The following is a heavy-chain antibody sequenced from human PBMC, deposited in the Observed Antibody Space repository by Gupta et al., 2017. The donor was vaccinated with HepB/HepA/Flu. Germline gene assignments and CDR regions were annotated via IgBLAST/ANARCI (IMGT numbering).Heavy chain of an antibody. Sequence: QVQLVESGGGVVQPGRSLRLSCAGSGFPFRSYGMHWVRPAPGKGLEWVAVIWYDGSNKYYADSVKGRFTISRDNSKNTLYLQMNSLRAEDTAVYYCAREGQNYGVYYYYGMDVWGQGTTVTVSS. CDR2: IWYDGSNK. CDR1: GFPFRSYG. J-gene: IGHJ6*02. V-gene: IGHV3-33*01. D-gene: IGHD4-17*01. CDR3: AREGQNYGVYYYYGMDV.